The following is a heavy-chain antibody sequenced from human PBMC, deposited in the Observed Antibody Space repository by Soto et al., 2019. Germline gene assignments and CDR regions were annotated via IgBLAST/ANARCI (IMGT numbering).Heavy chain of an antibody. CDR3: AKDHLGGRKQWPHFDY. V-gene: IGHV3-30*18. CDR1: GFTFSSYG. J-gene: IGHJ4*02. D-gene: IGHD6-19*01. CDR2: ISYDGSNK. Sequence: GTLRLSCAASGFTFSSYGMHWVRQAPGKGLEWVAVISYDGSNKYYADSVKGRFTISRDNSKNTLYLQMNSLRAEDTAVYYCAKDHLGGRKQWPHFDYWGQGTLVTVSS.